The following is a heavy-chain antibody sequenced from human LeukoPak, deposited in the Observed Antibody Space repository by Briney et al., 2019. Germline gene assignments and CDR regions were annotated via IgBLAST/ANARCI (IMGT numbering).Heavy chain of an antibody. CDR1: GYTFTGYY. J-gene: IGHJ4*02. Sequence: ASVKVSCKTSGYTFTGYYMHWVRQAPGQGLEWMGWINPNSGGTNYAQKFQGRVTMTRDTSISTAYMELSRLRSDDTAVYYCAREVYSDSGYDVAQLMNYYFDYWGQGTLVTVSS. CDR3: AREVYSDSGYDVAQLMNYYFDY. V-gene: IGHV1-2*02. D-gene: IGHD5-12*01. CDR2: INPNSGGT.